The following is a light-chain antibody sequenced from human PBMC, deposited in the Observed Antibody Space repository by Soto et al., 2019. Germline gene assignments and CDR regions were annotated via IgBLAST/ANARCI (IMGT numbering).Light chain of an antibody. V-gene: IGKV3-15*01. Sequence: EIVMTQSPGTLSVAPGESATLSCRASQSVRSDVAWYQHKPGQAPRLLIYGASTRATGIPARFIGSGSETDFTLTISSLQSEDFAIYYCQQYNNWVVTFGQGTRLEI. J-gene: IGKJ5*01. CDR1: QSVRSD. CDR2: GAS. CDR3: QQYNNWVVT.